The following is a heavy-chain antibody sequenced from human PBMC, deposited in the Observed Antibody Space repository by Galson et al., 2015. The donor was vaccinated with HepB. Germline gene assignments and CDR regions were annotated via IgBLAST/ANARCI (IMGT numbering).Heavy chain of an antibody. CDR1: GSNLRDYA. CDR2: IYWNSNRI. Sequence: SLRLSCAASGSNLRDYAMHWVRQPPGKGLEWVAGIYWNSNRIEYADSVKGRFSISRDNAKNVVYLQMNSLRSEDTAFYYCTKDSSAGGACFCGQGSRVSVSP. D-gene: IGHD2-21*01. V-gene: IGHV3-9*01. J-gene: IGHJ4*02. CDR3: TKDSSAGGACF.